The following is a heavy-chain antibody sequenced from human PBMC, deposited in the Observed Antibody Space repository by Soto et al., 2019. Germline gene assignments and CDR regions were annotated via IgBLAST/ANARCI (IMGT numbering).Heavy chain of an antibody. CDR1: GYTFTDYW. V-gene: IGHV5-51*01. CDR3: ARRVAAHPYFDF. D-gene: IGHD6-6*01. J-gene: IGHJ4*02. CDR2: IFPGDSDT. Sequence: GESLKISCKGSGYTFTDYWIGWVRQLPGKGLEWMGIIFPGDSDTRYSPSFQGQVTISADKSINTAYLQWSSLKASDTAVYYCARRVAAHPYFDFWGQGALVTVSS.